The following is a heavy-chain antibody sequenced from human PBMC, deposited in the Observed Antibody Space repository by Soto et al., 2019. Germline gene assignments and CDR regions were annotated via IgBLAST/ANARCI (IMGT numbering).Heavy chain of an antibody. V-gene: IGHV3-23*01. Sequence: GGSLRFSCAASGFTFSSYAMSWVRQAPGKGLEWVSAISGSGGSTYYADSVKGRFTISRDNSKNTLYLQMNSLRAEDTAVYYCAKAVRGDLFYDFWSGYYNDYWGQGTLVTVSS. J-gene: IGHJ4*02. D-gene: IGHD3-3*01. CDR3: AKAVRGDLFYDFWSGYYNDY. CDR1: GFTFSSYA. CDR2: ISGSGGST.